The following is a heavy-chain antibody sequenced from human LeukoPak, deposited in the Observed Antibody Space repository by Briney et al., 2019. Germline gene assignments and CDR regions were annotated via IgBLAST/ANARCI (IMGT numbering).Heavy chain of an antibody. V-gene: IGHV3-21*01. J-gene: IGHJ4*02. CDR1: GFTFSSHC. D-gene: IGHD5-24*01. Sequence: PGGSLRLSCAASGFTFSSHCIHWVRQAPGKGLAWVSSISSSSSYIYYADSVKGRFTISRDNAKNSLYLQMNSLRAEDTAVYYCARETRVRWTDYWGQGILVTVSS. CDR2: ISSSSSYI. CDR3: ARETRVRWTDY.